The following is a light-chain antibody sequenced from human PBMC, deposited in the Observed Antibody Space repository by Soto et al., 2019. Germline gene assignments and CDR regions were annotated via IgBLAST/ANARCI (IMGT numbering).Light chain of an antibody. V-gene: IGLV1-47*02. CDR2: YNN. CDR3: AAWDDSLRACV. Sequence: QSALTQEPSASGTAGQGVTISCSGSDANIGSNSVYWYQHLPKTAPKLLIYYNNQRPSGVPDRFSGSRSGTSASLAISGIRSEDEADYYCAAWDDSLRACVFXTGTNVTVL. CDR1: DANIGSNS. J-gene: IGLJ1*01.